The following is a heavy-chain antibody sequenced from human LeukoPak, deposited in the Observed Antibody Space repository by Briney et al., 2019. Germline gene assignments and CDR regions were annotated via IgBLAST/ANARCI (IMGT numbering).Heavy chain of an antibody. CDR3: ARGEEITMVRGAIIHPEYFQH. J-gene: IGHJ1*01. Sequence: SETLSLTCTVSGGSISSYYWSWIRQPPGKGLEWIGYIYYSGSTYYNPSLKSRVTISVDTSKNQFSLKLSSVTAADTAVYYCARGEEITMVRGAIIHPEYFQHWGQGTLVTVSS. CDR1: GGSISSYY. V-gene: IGHV4-30-4*08. D-gene: IGHD3-10*01. CDR2: IYYSGST.